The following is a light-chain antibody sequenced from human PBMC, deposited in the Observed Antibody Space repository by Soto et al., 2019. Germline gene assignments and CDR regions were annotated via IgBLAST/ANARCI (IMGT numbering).Light chain of an antibody. V-gene: IGKV3-20*01. CDR1: QSADSTY. CDR2: AAS. J-gene: IGKJ2*01. Sequence: EIELTQSPGTLSLSPGERATLSCRASQSADSTYLAWYQQKPGQAPRLLIYAASTRAACTPDRFSGSGSGTDFTLTISRLEPEDFALYYCQQYGTSPPLYTFGQGTRLEIK. CDR3: QQYGTSPPLYT.